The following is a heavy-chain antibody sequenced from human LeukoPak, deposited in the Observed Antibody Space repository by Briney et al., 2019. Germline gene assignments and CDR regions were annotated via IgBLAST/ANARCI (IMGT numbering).Heavy chain of an antibody. CDR3: ARNQWSPYYYYYGMDV. Sequence: GGSLRLSCAASGFTFSTYWMTWVRQDPGKGLEWVANIKQDGSENYYVDSVKSRFTISRDNAKKSLYQQMNSLRAEDTAVYYCARNQWSPYYYYYGMDVWGQGTTVTVSS. V-gene: IGHV3-7*01. CDR2: IKQDGSEN. CDR1: GFTFSTYW. J-gene: IGHJ6*02. D-gene: IGHD2-15*01.